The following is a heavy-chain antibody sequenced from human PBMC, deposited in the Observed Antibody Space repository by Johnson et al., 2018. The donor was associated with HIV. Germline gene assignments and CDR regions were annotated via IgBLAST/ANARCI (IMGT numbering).Heavy chain of an antibody. V-gene: IGHV3-30*04. CDR3: ARYSSGWQGLDAFDI. J-gene: IGHJ3*02. CDR1: GFTFSSYA. Sequence: QVQLVESGGGVVRPGGSLRLSCAASGFTFSSYAFHWVRQAPGKGLEWVALISYGGKNKYYADSVKGRFTISRDNSKNTLYLQMNSLRAEDTAVYYCARYSSGWQGLDAFDIWGQGTMVTVSS. D-gene: IGHD6-19*01. CDR2: ISYGGKNK.